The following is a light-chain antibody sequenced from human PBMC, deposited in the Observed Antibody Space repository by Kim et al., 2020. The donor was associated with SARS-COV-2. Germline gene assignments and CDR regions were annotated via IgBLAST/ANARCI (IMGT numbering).Light chain of an antibody. CDR3: CSYAGSSSWV. CDR2: DDN. J-gene: IGLJ3*02. CDR1: SSDVGGYNL. V-gene: IGLV2-23*01. Sequence: QSALTQPASVSGSPGQSITISCTGTSSDVGGYNLVSWYQQHPGKAPKLMIYDDNKRPSGVSNRFSGSKSGNTASLTISGLQAEDEADYYCCSYAGSSSWVFGGGTQLTVL.